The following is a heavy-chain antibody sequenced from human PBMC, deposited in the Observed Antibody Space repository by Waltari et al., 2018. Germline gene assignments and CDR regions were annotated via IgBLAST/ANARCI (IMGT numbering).Heavy chain of an antibody. CDR1: GFTFSSYA. CDR3: ARGWRWLQSAFDY. Sequence: QVQLVESGGGVVQPGRSLRLSCAASGFTFSSYAMHWVRQAPGKGLEWVAVISYDGSNKYYADSVKGRFTISRDNSKNTLYLQMNSLRAEDTAVYYCARGWRWLQSAFDYWGQGTLVTVSS. CDR2: ISYDGSNK. D-gene: IGHD2-21*01. J-gene: IGHJ4*02. V-gene: IGHV3-30-3*01.